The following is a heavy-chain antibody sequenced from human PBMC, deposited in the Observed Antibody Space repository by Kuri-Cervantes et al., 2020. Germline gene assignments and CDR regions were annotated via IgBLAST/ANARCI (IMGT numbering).Heavy chain of an antibody. D-gene: IGHD6-19*01. V-gene: IGHV3-30*02. CDR2: IRYDRSNE. J-gene: IGHJ4*02. Sequence: GESLKISCAASGFTFSSYGMNWVRQAPGKGLEWVSFIRYDRSNEYYADSVKGRFTISRDNSKNTLYLQMNSLRAEDTAVYYCARDYSSGWSDYWGQGTLVTVSS. CDR3: ARDYSSGWSDY. CDR1: GFTFSSYG.